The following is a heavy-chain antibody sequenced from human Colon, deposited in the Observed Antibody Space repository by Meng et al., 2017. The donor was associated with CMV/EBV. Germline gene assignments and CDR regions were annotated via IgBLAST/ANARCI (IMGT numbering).Heavy chain of an antibody. CDR2: IKQDGSET. CDR3: ARAVYFPLYHFNS. CDR1: GFTFSSHW. Sequence: GESLKISCAASGFTFSSHWMSWVRRAPGKGLEWVASIKQDGSETSYVDSVKGRFTISRDNGKNSLFLHMNSLRAEDTAVYYCARAVYFPLYHFNSWGQGTLVTVSS. D-gene: IGHD2-8*01. V-gene: IGHV3-7*01. J-gene: IGHJ4*02.